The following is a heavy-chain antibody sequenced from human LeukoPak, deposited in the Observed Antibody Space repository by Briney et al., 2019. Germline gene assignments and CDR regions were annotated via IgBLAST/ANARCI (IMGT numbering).Heavy chain of an antibody. CDR2: INHSGST. D-gene: IGHD1-1*01. V-gene: IGHV4-34*01. Sequence: SETLSLTCAVYGGSFSGYHWSWIRQPPGKGLEWIGEINHSGSTNYNPSLKSRVTISVDTSKNQFSLKLSSVTAADTAVYYCARVESDYWGQGTLVTVSS. CDR1: GGSFSGYH. J-gene: IGHJ4*02. CDR3: ARVESDY.